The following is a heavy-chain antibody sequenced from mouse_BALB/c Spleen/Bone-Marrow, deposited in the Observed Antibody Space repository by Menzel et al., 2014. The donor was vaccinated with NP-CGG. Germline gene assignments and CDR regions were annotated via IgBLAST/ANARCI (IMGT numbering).Heavy chain of an antibody. J-gene: IGHJ4*01. D-gene: IGHD3-2*02. V-gene: IGHV5-9-4*01. CDR2: ISSGGSYT. Sequence: EVKVVESGGGLVKPGGSLKLSCAASGFTFSSYAMSWVRQSPEKRLEWAAEISSGGSYTYYPDTVTGRFTISRDNAKNTLYLEMSSLRSEDTAMYYCARSPQRDYAMDYWGQGTSVTVSS. CDR3: ARSPQRDYAMDY. CDR1: GFTFSSYA.